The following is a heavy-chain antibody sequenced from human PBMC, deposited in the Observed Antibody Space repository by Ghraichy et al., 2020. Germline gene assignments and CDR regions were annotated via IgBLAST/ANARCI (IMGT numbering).Heavy chain of an antibody. CDR2: ISISSRTI. CDR3: ARGATVVRFFYYNGMDV. Sequence: GGSLRLSCVGSGFTLSGYSMNWVRQSPGKGLEWVAYISISSRTISYADSVKGRFTISRDNAQNSLYLQMNSLRDEDTALYYCARGATVVRFFYYNGMDVWGQGTTVTVSS. CDR1: GFTLSGYS. J-gene: IGHJ6*02. V-gene: IGHV3-48*02. D-gene: IGHD4-23*01.